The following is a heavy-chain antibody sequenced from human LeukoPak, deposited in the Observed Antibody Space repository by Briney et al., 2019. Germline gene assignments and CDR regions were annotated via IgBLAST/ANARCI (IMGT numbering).Heavy chain of an antibody. V-gene: IGHV4-59*01. CDR2: IYYSGST. Sequence: SETLPLTCTVSSGSISSYFWSWIRQPPGKGLEWIGHIYYSGSTNYNPSLKSRVTVSVDTSKNQFSLKLSSVTAADTAVYYCARGAGNYYFYGMDVWGQGTMVTVSS. J-gene: IGHJ6*02. CDR1: SGSISSYF. CDR3: ARGAGNYYFYGMDV.